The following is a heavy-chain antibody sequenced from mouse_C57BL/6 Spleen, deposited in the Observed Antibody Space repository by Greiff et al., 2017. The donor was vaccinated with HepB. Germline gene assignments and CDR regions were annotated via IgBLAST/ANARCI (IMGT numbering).Heavy chain of an antibody. CDR1: GYAFSSSW. CDR3: AKDTETAQGKGFAY. Sequence: VKLMESGPELVKPGASVKISCKASGYAFSSSWMNWVKQRPGKGLEWIGRIYPGDGDTNYNGKFKGKATLTADKSSRTAYMQLSSLTSEDSAVYFWAKDTETAQGKGFAYWGQGTLVTVSA. CDR2: IYPGDGDT. D-gene: IGHD3-2*02. V-gene: IGHV1-82*01. J-gene: IGHJ3*01.